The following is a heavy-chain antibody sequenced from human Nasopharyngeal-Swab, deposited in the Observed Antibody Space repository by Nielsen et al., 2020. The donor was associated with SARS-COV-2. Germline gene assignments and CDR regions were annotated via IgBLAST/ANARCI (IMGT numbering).Heavy chain of an antibody. D-gene: IGHD3-9*01. CDR3: ARDYYDILTGYLPYYYGMDV. CDR1: GFTFSSYA. Sequence: GGSLRLSCAASGFTFSSYAMHWVRQAPGKGLEWVAVISYDGSNKYYADSVKGRFTISRDNSKNTLYLQMNSLRAEDTAVYYCARDYYDILTGYLPYYYGMDVWGQGTTVTVSS. V-gene: IGHV3-30-3*01. CDR2: ISYDGSNK. J-gene: IGHJ6*02.